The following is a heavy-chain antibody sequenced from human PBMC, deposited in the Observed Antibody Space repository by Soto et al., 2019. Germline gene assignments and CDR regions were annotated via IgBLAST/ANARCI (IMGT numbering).Heavy chain of an antibody. D-gene: IGHD1-26*01. CDR3: ATGRYSGSSYYDGLDV. Sequence: QVQLVQSGAEVKKPGASVKVSCKASGDAFTTYSFHWVRQAPGHGLEWMGWIQAASGSTKSSQTFQGGLTNTRDTSASTVYMELSSLRPEDTAVYYCATGRYSGSSYYDGLDVWGQGTTVTVSS. CDR2: IQAASGST. V-gene: IGHV1-3*01. J-gene: IGHJ6*02. CDR1: GDAFTTYS.